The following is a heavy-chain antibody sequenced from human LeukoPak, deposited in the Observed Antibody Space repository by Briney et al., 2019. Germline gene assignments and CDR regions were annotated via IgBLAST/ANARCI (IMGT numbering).Heavy chain of an antibody. J-gene: IGHJ4*02. CDR1: GFTFSSYA. D-gene: IGHD1-26*01. CDR2: ISGSGGST. Sequence: GSLRLSCAASGFTFSSYAMSWVRQAPGKGLEWVSAISGSGGSTYYADSVKGRFTISRDNSKNTLYLQMNSLRAEDTAVYYRATIVGATTEDDYWGQGTLVTVSS. CDR3: ATIVGATTEDDY. V-gene: IGHV3-23*01.